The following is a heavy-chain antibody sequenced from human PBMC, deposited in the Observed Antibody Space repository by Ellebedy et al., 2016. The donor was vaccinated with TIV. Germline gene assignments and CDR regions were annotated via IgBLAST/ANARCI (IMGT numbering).Heavy chain of an antibody. J-gene: IGHJ5*02. V-gene: IGHV3-7*01. Sequence: GESLKISCAASGFSFRSYWMSWVRQAPGKGLEWVANIYQDGSKRFYVDSVKGRFTISRDNVNNLLFLQMNSLRAEDTAVYYCARRGSYGDYAVQINSWFDTWGRGTLVAVSS. CDR3: ARRGSYGDYAVQINSWFDT. CDR1: GFSFRSYW. CDR2: IYQDGSKR. D-gene: IGHD4-17*01.